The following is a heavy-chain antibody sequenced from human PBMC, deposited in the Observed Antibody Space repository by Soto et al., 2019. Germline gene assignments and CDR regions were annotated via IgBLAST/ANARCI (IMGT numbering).Heavy chain of an antibody. J-gene: IGHJ4*02. CDR2: IYYSGST. CDR1: GGSISSYY. V-gene: IGHV4-59*01. D-gene: IGHD3-22*01. CDR3: ARGTFDSSGLYYFDY. Sequence: SETLSLTCAVYGGSISSYYWSWIRQPPGKGLEWIGYIYYSGSTNYNPSLKSRVTISVDTSKNQFSLKLSSVTAADTAVYYCARGTFDSSGLYYFDYWGQGTLVTVSS.